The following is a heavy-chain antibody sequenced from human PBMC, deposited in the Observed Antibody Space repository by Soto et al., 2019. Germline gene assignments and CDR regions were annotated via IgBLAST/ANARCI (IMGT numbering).Heavy chain of an antibody. D-gene: IGHD2-15*01. CDR3: ARPRYCSGGSCYERYYYYGIDV. J-gene: IGHJ6*02. V-gene: IGHV1-69*06. CDR1: GGTFSSYA. Sequence: QVQLVQSGAEVKKPGSSVKVSCKASGGTFSSYAISWVRQAPGQGLEWMGGIIPIFGTANYAQKFQGRVTITADKSTSTAYMELSSLRSEDTAVYYCARPRYCSGGSCYERYYYYGIDVWGQGTTVTVSS. CDR2: IIPIFGTA.